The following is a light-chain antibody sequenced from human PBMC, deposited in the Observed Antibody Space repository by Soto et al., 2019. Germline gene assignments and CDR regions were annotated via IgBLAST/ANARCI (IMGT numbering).Light chain of an antibody. V-gene: IGKV2-40*01. CDR3: MQRIKFPYT. CDR1: QSLFSSEDGNTY. J-gene: IGKJ2*01. CDR2: TLS. Sequence: DIVMTQSSLSWPVTPGEAASISCRSSQSLFSSEDGNTYLDWYLQKPGQSPQLLIYTLSYRASGIPDRFSGSGSDTESTLKISRVEAEDVRVYYCMQRIKFPYTFGQGTKLEI.